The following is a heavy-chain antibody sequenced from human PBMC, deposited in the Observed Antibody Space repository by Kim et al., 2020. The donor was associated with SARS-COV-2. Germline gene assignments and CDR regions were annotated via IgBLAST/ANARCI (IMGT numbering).Heavy chain of an antibody. D-gene: IGHD3-22*01. V-gene: IGHV1-58*01. J-gene: IGHJ4*02. CDR3: AASIGSSGYSSY. Sequence: NYAQKFQERVTITRDMSTSTAYMELSSLRSEDTAVYYCAASIGSSGYSSYWGQGTLVTVSS.